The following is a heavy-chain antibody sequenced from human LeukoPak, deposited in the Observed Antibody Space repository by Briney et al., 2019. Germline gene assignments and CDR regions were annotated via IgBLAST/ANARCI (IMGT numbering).Heavy chain of an antibody. CDR2: IYYSGST. D-gene: IGHD3-10*01. J-gene: IGHJ6*03. CDR1: GGSISSGGYY. CDR3: ARAPTTYYYGSGNFFGVSGYYYMDV. V-gene: IGHV4-31*03. Sequence: PSETLSLTCTVSGGSISSGGYYCSWIRQHPGKGLEWIGYIYYSGSTYYNPSLKSRVTISVDTSKNQFSLKLSSVTAADTAVYYCARAPTTYYYGSGNFFGVSGYYYMDVWGKGTTVTVSS.